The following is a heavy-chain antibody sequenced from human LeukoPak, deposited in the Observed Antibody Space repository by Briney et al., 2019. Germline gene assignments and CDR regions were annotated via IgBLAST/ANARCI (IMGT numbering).Heavy chain of an antibody. CDR3: AKDKFPYCSSTSCLFDY. Sequence: GGSLRLSCAASGFTFSSYAMSWVRQAPRKGLEWVSAISGSGGSTYYADSVKGRFTISRDNSKNTLYLQMNSLRAEDTAVYYCAKDKFPYCSSTSCLFDYWGQGTLVTVSS. J-gene: IGHJ4*02. CDR1: GFTFSSYA. V-gene: IGHV3-23*01. D-gene: IGHD2-2*01. CDR2: ISGSGGST.